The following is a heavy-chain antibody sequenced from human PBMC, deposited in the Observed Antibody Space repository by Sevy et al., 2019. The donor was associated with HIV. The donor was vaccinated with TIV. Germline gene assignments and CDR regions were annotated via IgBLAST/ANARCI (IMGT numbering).Heavy chain of an antibody. CDR3: AKELDYDSSGYYFNAFDI. CDR1: GFTFDDYA. V-gene: IGHV3-9*01. CDR2: ISWNSGSI. D-gene: IGHD3-22*01. Sequence: SLKISCAASGFTFDDYAMHWVRQAPGKGLEWVSGISWNSGSIGYADSVKGRFTISRDNAKNSLYLQMNSLRAEDAALYYCAKELDYDSSGYYFNAFDIWGQGTMVTVSS. J-gene: IGHJ3*02.